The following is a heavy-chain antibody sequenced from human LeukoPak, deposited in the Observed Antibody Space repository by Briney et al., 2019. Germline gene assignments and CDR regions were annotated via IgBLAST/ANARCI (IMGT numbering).Heavy chain of an antibody. CDR1: GYTFTGYY. Sequence: ASVKDSCKASGYTFTGYYMHSVRQPPGQGLEGMGWINPNSGGTNYSHKFQGRVTITRDTSISTAYMELSRLRCDDTAVYYCARDLKVFSTVVVVASYDYWGQGTLVTVYS. V-gene: IGHV1-2*02. D-gene: IGHD2-15*01. CDR3: ARDLKVFSTVVVVASYDY. J-gene: IGHJ4*02. CDR2: INPNSGGT.